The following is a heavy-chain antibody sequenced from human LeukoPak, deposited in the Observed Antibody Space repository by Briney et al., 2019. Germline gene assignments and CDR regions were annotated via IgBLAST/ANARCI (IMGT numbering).Heavy chain of an antibody. Sequence: GGSLRLSCAASGFTFSSYAMSWVRQAPGKGLEWVSAISGSGGSTYYADSVKGRFTISRDNSKNTPYQQMNSLRAEDTAVYYCAKDRDSSGWYYFFDYWGQGTLVTVSS. J-gene: IGHJ4*02. D-gene: IGHD6-19*01. CDR3: AKDRDSSGWYYFFDY. CDR1: GFTFSSYA. V-gene: IGHV3-23*01. CDR2: ISGSGGST.